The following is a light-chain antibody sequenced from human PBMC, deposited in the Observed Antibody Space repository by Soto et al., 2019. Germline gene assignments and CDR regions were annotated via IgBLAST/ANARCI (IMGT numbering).Light chain of an antibody. CDR2: AVS. V-gene: IGLV2-14*03. Sequence: QSALTQPASVSGSPGQSITISCTGTSSDVGGYNYVSWYQQHPGKAPKLMIYAVSNRPSGVSNRFSGSKSGNTASLTISGLQPEDEADYYCSSYSSSNTPYVVFGGGTQLTVL. CDR1: SSDVGGYNY. CDR3: SSYSSSNTPYVV. J-gene: IGLJ2*01.